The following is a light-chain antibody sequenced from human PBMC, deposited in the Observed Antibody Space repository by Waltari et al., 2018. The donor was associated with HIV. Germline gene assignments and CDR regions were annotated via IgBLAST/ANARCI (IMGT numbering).Light chain of an antibody. J-gene: IGLJ2*01. CDR3: CSYAGSYSYVV. Sequence: QSALTQPRSVSGSPGQSVTMSCSGKSSDVGGYNSVSWYQQHPGKAPKLMIYDVNKRPSGVPDRFSGSKSGNTASLTISGLQAEDEADYYCCSYAGSYSYVVLGGGTKLTVL. CDR1: SSDVGGYNS. V-gene: IGLV2-11*01. CDR2: DVN.